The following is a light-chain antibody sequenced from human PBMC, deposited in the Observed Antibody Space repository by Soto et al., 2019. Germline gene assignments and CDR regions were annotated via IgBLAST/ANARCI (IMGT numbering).Light chain of an antibody. CDR3: CSYAVGSTLV. CDR1: SSDVGSRNL. V-gene: IGLV2-23*02. Sequence: QSALTQPASVSGSPGQSITISCTGTSSDVGSRNLVSWYQQHPGKAPKLMIYEVSKRPSGVSNRFSGSKSGNTASLTISGLQAEDEADYYCCSYAVGSTLVFGGGTKLHVL. CDR2: EVS. J-gene: IGLJ2*01.